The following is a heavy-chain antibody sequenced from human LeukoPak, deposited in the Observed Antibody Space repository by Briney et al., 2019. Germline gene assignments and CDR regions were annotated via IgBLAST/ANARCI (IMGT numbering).Heavy chain of an antibody. Sequence: GASVKVSCKASGGTFSSYAISWVRQAPGQGLEWMGWISAYNGNTNYAQKLQGRVTMTTDTSTSTAYMELRSLRSDDTAVYYCARDYPLYCSGGSCYPIPDAFDIWGQGTMVTVSS. CDR1: GGTFSSYA. J-gene: IGHJ3*02. D-gene: IGHD2-15*01. CDR2: ISAYNGNT. V-gene: IGHV1-18*01. CDR3: ARDYPLYCSGGSCYPIPDAFDI.